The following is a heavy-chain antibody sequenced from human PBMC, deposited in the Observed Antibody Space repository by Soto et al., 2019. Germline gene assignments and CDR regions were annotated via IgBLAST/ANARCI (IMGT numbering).Heavy chain of an antibody. D-gene: IGHD3-22*01. Sequence: ASVKVSCKASGYTFTSYDINWVRQATGQGLEWMGWINPSGGSTSYAQKFQGRVTMTRDTSTSTVYMELSSLRSEDTAVYYCARDYYDSSGYYDAFDIWGQGTMVTVSS. CDR2: INPSGGST. J-gene: IGHJ3*02. V-gene: IGHV1-46*01. CDR3: ARDYYDSSGYYDAFDI. CDR1: GYTFTSYD.